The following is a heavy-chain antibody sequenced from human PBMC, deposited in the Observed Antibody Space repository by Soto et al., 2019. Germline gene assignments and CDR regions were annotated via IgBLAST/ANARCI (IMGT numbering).Heavy chain of an antibody. CDR1: GFTFSSYS. Sequence: EVQLTEAGGGLVQPGGSLRLSCAASGFTFSSYSMTWVRQAPGKGLEWVSGISDSGGNTWYADSVKGRFTISRDNSKDTLFLQINSLRAEDTAVYFCSKWSGFGDAWGQGTLVTVSS. J-gene: IGHJ5*02. D-gene: IGHD3-10*01. V-gene: IGHV3-23*01. CDR3: SKWSGFGDA. CDR2: ISDSGGNT.